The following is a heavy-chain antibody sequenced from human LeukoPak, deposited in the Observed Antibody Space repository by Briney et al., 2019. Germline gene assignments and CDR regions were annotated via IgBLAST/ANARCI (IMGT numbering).Heavy chain of an antibody. CDR3: VRDGSGWLPFDY. Sequence: GGSLRLSCAASGFTFDDYAMHWVRQAPGKGLEWVSGISWNSGSIGYADSVKGRFTISRDNAKNSLYLQMNSLRAEDTAVYYCVRDGSGWLPFDYWGQGTLVTVSS. CDR2: ISWNSGSI. CDR1: GFTFDDYA. J-gene: IGHJ4*02. V-gene: IGHV3-9*01. D-gene: IGHD6-19*01.